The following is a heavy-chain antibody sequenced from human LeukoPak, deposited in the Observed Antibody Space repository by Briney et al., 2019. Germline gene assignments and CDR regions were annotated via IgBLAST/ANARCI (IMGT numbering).Heavy chain of an antibody. CDR3: AKGGWDY. Sequence: GGSLRLSCTASGFSFSDYAMSWVRQAPGKGLEWVSTVGGSGGGGTSYAGSVQGRFTVSRDNSKNTLYLQMNSLRGEDTAVYYCAKGGWDYWGQGILVTVSS. V-gene: IGHV3-23*01. CDR1: GFSFSDYA. J-gene: IGHJ4*02. CDR2: VGGSGGGGT. D-gene: IGHD6-19*01.